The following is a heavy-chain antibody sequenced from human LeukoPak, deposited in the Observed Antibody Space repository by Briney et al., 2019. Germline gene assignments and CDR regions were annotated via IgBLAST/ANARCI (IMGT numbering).Heavy chain of an antibody. V-gene: IGHV1-18*04. D-gene: IGHD5-24*01. Sequence: ASVKVSCKASGYTFTGYYMHWVRQAPGQGLEWTGWISAYNGNTNYAQKLQGRVTMTTDTSTSTAYMELRSLRSDDTAVYYCARSPFPWLPLYCDYWGQGTLVTVSS. J-gene: IGHJ4*02. CDR1: GYTFTGYY. CDR3: ARSPFPWLPLYCDY. CDR2: ISAYNGNT.